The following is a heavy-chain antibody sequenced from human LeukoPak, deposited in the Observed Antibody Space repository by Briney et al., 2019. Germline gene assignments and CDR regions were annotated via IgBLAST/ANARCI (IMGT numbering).Heavy chain of an antibody. CDR2: ISYDGSNK. D-gene: IGHD3-22*01. CDR1: GFTFSSYA. J-gene: IGHJ4*02. CDR3: AKDYYDSSGYLFDY. Sequence: GGSLRLSCAASGFTFSSYAMHWVRQAPGKGLEWVAVISYDGSNKYYADSVKGRFTISRDNSKNTLFLQMNSLRAEDTAVYYCAKDYYDSSGYLFDYWGQETLVTVSS. V-gene: IGHV3-30-3*01.